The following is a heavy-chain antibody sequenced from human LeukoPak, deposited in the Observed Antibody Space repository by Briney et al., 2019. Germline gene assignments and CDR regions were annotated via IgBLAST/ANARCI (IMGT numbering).Heavy chain of an antibody. Sequence: GASVKVSCKASGYTFTSYAMHWVCQAPGQRLEWMGWINAGNGNTKYSQKFQGRVTITRDTSASTAYMELSSLRSEDTAVYYCARAPIREITIFGVRPRDYYYYGMDVWGQGTTVTVSS. V-gene: IGHV1-3*01. CDR2: INAGNGNT. D-gene: IGHD3-3*01. CDR3: ARAPIREITIFGVRPRDYYYYGMDV. J-gene: IGHJ6*02. CDR1: GYTFTSYA.